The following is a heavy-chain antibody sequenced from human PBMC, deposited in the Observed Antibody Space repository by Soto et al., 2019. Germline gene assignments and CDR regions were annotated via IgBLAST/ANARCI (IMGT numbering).Heavy chain of an antibody. D-gene: IGHD1-20*01. Sequence: QVQLQESGPGLVKPSQTLSLTCTVSGGSINSGNHYWNWIRQHPGKGLEWIGYISYSGSTSYNPSLRSRVTISVDTSKNQFSLKLSSVTAADTAVFYCARLSITSNGGWFDTWGQGTLVTVSS. V-gene: IGHV4-31*03. CDR3: ARLSITSNGGWFDT. CDR1: GGSINSGNHY. J-gene: IGHJ5*02. CDR2: ISYSGST.